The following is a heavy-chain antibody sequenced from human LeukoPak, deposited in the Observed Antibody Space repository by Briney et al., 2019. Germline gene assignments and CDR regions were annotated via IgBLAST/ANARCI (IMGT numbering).Heavy chain of an antibody. V-gene: IGHV3-33*01. CDR1: GFTFSSYG. Sequence: GGSLRLSCAASGFTFSSYGMHWVRQAPGKGLEWVAVIWYDGSNKYYADSVKGRFTISGDNSKNTLYLQMNSLRAEDTAVYYCAREPVRYCSSTSCYVQGDDAFDIWGQGTMATVSS. J-gene: IGHJ3*02. CDR2: IWYDGSNK. D-gene: IGHD2-2*01. CDR3: AREPVRYCSSTSCYVQGDDAFDI.